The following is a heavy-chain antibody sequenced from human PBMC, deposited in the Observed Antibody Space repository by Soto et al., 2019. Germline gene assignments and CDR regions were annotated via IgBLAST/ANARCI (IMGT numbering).Heavy chain of an antibody. D-gene: IGHD5-18*01. J-gene: IGHJ6*02. CDR2: VYYDGHNK. V-gene: IGHV3-30*02. CDR1: GFTFSMYG. Sequence: GGSLRLSCAASGFTFSMYGMHWVRQAPGKGLEWMATVYYDGHNKYYADSVKGRFTISGDNSKNTLYLQMNSLRAEDTAVYYCAKFETAMAIYYYYGMEVWGQGTTVTVSS. CDR3: AKFETAMAIYYYYGMEV.